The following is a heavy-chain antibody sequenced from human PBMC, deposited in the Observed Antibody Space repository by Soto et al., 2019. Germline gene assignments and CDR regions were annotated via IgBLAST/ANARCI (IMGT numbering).Heavy chain of an antibody. CDR1: GGSISSGGYY. CDR3: ARVMYGDYASPGAFDI. J-gene: IGHJ3*02. CDR2: IYYSGST. V-gene: IGHV4-31*03. Sequence: QVQLQESGPGLVKPSQTLSLTCTVSGGSISSGGYYWSWIRQHPGKGLEWIGNIYYSGSTYYNPSLKSRVTISVDTSKNQFSLKLSSVTAADTAVYYCARVMYGDYASPGAFDIWGQGTMVTVSS. D-gene: IGHD4-17*01.